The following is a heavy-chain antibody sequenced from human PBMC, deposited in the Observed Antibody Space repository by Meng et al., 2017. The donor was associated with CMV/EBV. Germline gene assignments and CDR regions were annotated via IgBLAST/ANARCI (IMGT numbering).Heavy chain of an antibody. D-gene: IGHD5-24*01. Sequence: GSLSLSCTVSGGSISSYYWSWIRQPPGKGLEWIGYIYYSGSTNYNPSLKSRVTISVDTSKSQFSLKLSSVTAADTAVYYCARGVEMATINYYGMDVWGQGTTVTVSS. V-gene: IGHV4-59*01. CDR2: IYYSGST. CDR1: GGSISSYY. CDR3: ARGVEMATINYYGMDV. J-gene: IGHJ6*02.